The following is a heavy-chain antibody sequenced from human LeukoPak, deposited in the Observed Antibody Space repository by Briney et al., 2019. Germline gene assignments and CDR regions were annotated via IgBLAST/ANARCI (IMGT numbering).Heavy chain of an antibody. V-gene: IGHV4-59*01. CDR2: IYYSGST. CDR3: ARDRGPGYADY. Sequence: SETLSLTCTVSGGSISSYYWSWIRQPRGKGLEWIGYIYYSGSTNYNPSLKSRVTISVDTSKNQFSLKLSSVTAADTAVYYCARDRGPGYADYWGQGTLVTVSS. J-gene: IGHJ4*02. D-gene: IGHD2-8*01. CDR1: GGSISSYY.